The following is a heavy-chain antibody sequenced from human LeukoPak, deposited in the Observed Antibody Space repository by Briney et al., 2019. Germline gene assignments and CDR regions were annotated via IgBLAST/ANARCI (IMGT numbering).Heavy chain of an antibody. CDR1: GFTFSNYA. CDR2: ISGSGGST. V-gene: IGHV3-23*01. J-gene: IGHJ4*02. D-gene: IGHD6-19*01. CDR3: AKADSNYWYAGWTLDY. Sequence: GKSLRLSCAASGFTFSNYAMHWVRQAPGKGLEWVSAISGSGGSTYYTDSAKGRFTISRGNSKNTLFLQVNSLRAEDTAVYYCAKADSNYWYAGWTLDYWGQGTLVTVSS.